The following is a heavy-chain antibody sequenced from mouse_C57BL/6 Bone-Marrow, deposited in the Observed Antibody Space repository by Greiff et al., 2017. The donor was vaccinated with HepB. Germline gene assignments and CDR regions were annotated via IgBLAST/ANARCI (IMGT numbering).Heavy chain of an antibody. CDR2: IDPSDSYT. J-gene: IGHJ2*01. CDR3: VRGGYYFRFDY. V-gene: IGHV1-69*01. CDR1: GYTFTSYW. D-gene: IGHD2-3*01. Sequence: QVQLKQPGAELVMPGASVKLSCKASGYTFTSYWMHWVKQRPGQGLEWIGEIDPSDSYTNYNQKFKGKSTLTVDKSSSTAYMQLSSLTSEDSAVYYCVRGGYYFRFDYWGQGTTLTVSS.